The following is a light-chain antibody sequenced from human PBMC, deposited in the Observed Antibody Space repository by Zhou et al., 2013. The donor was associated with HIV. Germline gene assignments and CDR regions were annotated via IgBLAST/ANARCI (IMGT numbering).Light chain of an antibody. V-gene: IGKV3-15*01. CDR2: GAS. CDR3: QHYGVSPYT. J-gene: IGKJ2*01. Sequence: EIVMTQSPATLSVSPGERATLSCRASHSISNNLAWYQQRPGQAPRLLIYGASTRATGIPPRFSGSGSETEFTLTISRLEPEDFAVYYCQHYGVSPYTFGPGTKLEIK. CDR1: HSISNN.